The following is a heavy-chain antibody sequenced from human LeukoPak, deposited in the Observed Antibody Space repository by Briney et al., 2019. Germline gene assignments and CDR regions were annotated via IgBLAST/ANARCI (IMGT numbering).Heavy chain of an antibody. D-gene: IGHD3-10*01. CDR1: GGSFSGYY. CDR2: INHSGST. Sequence: SETLSLTCAVYGGSFSGYYWSWIRQPPGKGLEWIGEINHSGSTNYNPSLKSRVTISVDTSKNQFSLKLSSVTAADTAVYYCARHRRDYYGSGRMYYFDYWGQGTLVTVSS. J-gene: IGHJ4*02. V-gene: IGHV4-34*01. CDR3: ARHRRDYYGSGRMYYFDY.